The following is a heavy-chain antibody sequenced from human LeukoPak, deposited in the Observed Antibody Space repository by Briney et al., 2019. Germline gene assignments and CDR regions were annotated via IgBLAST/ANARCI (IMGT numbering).Heavy chain of an antibody. Sequence: GASVKVSCKASGYTFTGYYMHWVRQAPGQGLEWMGWIIPNSGGTNYAQKFQGRVTMTRDTSISTAYMELSRLRSDDTAVYYCARQYSSGWYHFDYWGQGTLVTVSS. J-gene: IGHJ4*02. CDR3: ARQYSSGWYHFDY. CDR2: IIPNSGGT. V-gene: IGHV1-2*02. CDR1: GYTFTGYY. D-gene: IGHD6-19*01.